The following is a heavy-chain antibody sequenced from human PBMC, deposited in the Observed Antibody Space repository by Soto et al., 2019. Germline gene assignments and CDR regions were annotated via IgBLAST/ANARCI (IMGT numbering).Heavy chain of an antibody. CDR1: GGSVGSGSYY. J-gene: IGHJ6*02. V-gene: IGHV4-61*01. Sequence: SETLSLTCTVSGGSVGSGSYYWSWIRQPPGKGLEWIGYIYYSGSTNYNPSLKSRVTISVDTSKNQFSLKLSSVTAADTAVYYCAREPYCGGDCYPYYYYGMDVWGQGTTVTVSS. D-gene: IGHD2-21*02. CDR3: AREPYCGGDCYPYYYYGMDV. CDR2: IYYSGST.